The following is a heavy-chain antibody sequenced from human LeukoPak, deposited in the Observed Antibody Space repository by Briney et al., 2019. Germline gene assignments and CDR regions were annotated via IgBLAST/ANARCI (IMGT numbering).Heavy chain of an antibody. D-gene: IGHD4-17*01. CDR3: ARDKGYGDFYPLDY. Sequence: SETLSLTCTVSGGSISSYYWSWIRQPAGKGLEWIGYIYYSGSTNYNPSLKSRVTISVDTSKNQFSLKLSSVTAADTAVYYCARDKGYGDFYPLDYWGQGTLVTVSS. V-gene: IGHV4-59*01. J-gene: IGHJ4*02. CDR1: GGSISSYY. CDR2: IYYSGST.